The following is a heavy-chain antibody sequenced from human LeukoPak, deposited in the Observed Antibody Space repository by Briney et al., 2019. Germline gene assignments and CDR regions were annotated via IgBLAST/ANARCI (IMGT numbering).Heavy chain of an antibody. CDR1: GFTFSSYW. V-gene: IGHV3-7*01. D-gene: IGHD1-14*01. CDR3: ARDIEATTSRGWFDP. Sequence: GSLRLSCAASGFTFSSYWMSWVRQAPGKGLEWVANIKPDGSEKYYVDFVEGRFTISRDNAENSLYLQMNSLRAEDTALYYCARDIEATTSRGWFDPWGQGTLVTVSS. CDR2: IKPDGSEK. J-gene: IGHJ5*02.